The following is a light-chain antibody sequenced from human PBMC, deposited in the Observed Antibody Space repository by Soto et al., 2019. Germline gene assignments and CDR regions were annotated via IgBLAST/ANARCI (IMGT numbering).Light chain of an antibody. CDR1: SSDVGTYNL. J-gene: IGLJ1*01. CDR3: YSCACRSGYPCV. Sequence: QSALAQPASVSGSPGQSVTISCTGTSSDVGTYNLVSWYQQRPGKAPKLIIYEDHKRPSELSDRFSGSKSANTASLPISGLQGEDAADEVCYSCACRSGYPCVFGAGTKLTVL. CDR2: EDH. V-gene: IGLV2-23*01.